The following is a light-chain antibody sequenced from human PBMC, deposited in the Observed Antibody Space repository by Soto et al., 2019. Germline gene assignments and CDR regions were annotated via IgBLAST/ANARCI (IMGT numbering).Light chain of an antibody. CDR1: QSISGW. J-gene: IGKJ2*01. CDR3: QQYSSYSS. CDR2: DAS. V-gene: IGKV1-5*01. Sequence: DIQMTQSPSTLSASVGDRVTITCRASQSISGWLAWYPQKPGKAPNLLISDASSLESGVPSRFSGSGSATEFTLTISGLQPDDFATYYCQQYSSYSSFDQGTKLEIK.